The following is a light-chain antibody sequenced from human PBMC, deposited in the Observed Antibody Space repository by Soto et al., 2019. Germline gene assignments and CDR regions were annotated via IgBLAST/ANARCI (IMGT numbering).Light chain of an antibody. CDR3: SSYTSSSIPYV. J-gene: IGLJ1*01. V-gene: IGLV2-14*01. CDR1: SSDIGDYNY. Sequence: QSALTQPASVSGSPGQSITISCTGASSDIGDYNYVSWYQQHPGQAPKLMIHDVNYRPSGVSNRFSGSKSGNTASLTISGLQAEDEADYYCSSYTSSSIPYVFGTGTKVTVL. CDR2: DVN.